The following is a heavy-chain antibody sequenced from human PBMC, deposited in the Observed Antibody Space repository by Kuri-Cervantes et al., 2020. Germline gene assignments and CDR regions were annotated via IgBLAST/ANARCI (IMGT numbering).Heavy chain of an antibody. J-gene: IGHJ4*02. D-gene: IGHD6-6*01. CDR3: ARGPGAPSGIAARPKYFNY. CDR2: INHSGST. Sequence: GSLRLSCAVYGGSFSGYSWSWIRQPPGKGLEWIGEINHSGSTNYNPSLKSRVTISVDTSRNQFSLKLSSVTAADTAVYYCARGPGAPSGIAARPKYFNYWGQGTLVTVSS. V-gene: IGHV4-34*01. CDR1: GGSFSGYS.